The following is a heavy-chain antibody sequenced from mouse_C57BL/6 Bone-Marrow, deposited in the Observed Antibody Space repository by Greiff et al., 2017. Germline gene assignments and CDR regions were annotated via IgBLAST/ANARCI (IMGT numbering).Heavy chain of an antibody. CDR2: IDPENGDT. Sequence: EVQLQQSGAELVRPGASVKLSCTASGFHITDDYMHWLKQRPEQGLEWIGWIDPENGDTEYASKFQGKATITAYTSSNTAYLQLSSLTSEDTAVYYCTPLAWFAYWGQGTLVTVSA. CDR1: GFHITDDY. V-gene: IGHV14-4*01. CDR3: TPLAWFAY. J-gene: IGHJ3*01.